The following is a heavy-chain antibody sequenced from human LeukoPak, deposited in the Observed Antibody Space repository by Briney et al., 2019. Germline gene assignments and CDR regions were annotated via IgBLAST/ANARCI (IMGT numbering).Heavy chain of an antibody. CDR1: GFTFKNYA. Sequence: GGSLRLSCAASGFTFKNYAMNWVRQSPGQGLEWVSTISGDAVTSWYADSVKGRFTVSRDNSKNIVFLQMNNLRAEDTAVYYCAKKDSGGSYNWFEPWGQGTLVTVSS. J-gene: IGHJ5*02. CDR3: AKKDSGGSYNWFEP. V-gene: IGHV3-23*01. CDR2: ISGDAVTS. D-gene: IGHD3-22*01.